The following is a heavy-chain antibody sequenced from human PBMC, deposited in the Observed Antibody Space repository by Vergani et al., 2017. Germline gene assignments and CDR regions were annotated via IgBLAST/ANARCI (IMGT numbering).Heavy chain of an antibody. CDR2: IYYSGST. Sequence: QLQLQESGPGLVKPSETLSLTCTVSGGSISSSSYYWGWIRQPPGKGLEWIGSIYYSGSTYYNPSLKSRVTISVDTSKNQFSLKLSSVTAADTAVYYCARVPSYYDFWSGNYYYYYGMDVWGQGTTVTVSS. CDR3: ARVPSYYDFWSGNYYYYYGMDV. J-gene: IGHJ6*02. CDR1: GGSISSSSYY. D-gene: IGHD3-3*01. V-gene: IGHV4-39*01.